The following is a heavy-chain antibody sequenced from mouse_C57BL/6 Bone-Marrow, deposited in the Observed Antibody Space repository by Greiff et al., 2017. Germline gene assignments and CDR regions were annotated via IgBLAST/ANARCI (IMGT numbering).Heavy chain of an antibody. Sequence: EVKLVESGGGLVQPGGSLSLSCAASGFTFTDYYMSWVRQPPGKALEWLGFIRNKANGYTTEYSASVKGRFTISRDNSQSILYLQMNALRAEDSATFYCARYVLRVWYFDVWGTGTTVTVSS. V-gene: IGHV7-3*01. CDR3: ARYVLRVWYFDV. D-gene: IGHD3-1*01. J-gene: IGHJ1*03. CDR1: GFTFTDYY. CDR2: IRNKANGYTT.